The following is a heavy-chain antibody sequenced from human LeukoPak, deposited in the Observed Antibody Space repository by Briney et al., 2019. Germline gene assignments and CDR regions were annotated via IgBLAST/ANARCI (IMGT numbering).Heavy chain of an antibody. CDR1: GYTLTELS. CDR2: FDPEDGET. CDR3: ATDPDGYQLLFP. D-gene: IGHD2-2*01. V-gene: IGHV1-24*01. Sequence: ASVKVSCKVSGYTLTELSMHWVRQAPGKGLEWMGGFDPEDGETIYAQKFQGRVTMTEDTSTDTAYMELSSLRSEDTAVYYCATDPDGYQLLFPWGQGTLVTVSS. J-gene: IGHJ5*02.